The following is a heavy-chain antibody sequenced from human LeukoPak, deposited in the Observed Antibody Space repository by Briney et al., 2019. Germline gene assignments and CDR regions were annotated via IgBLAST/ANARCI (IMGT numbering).Heavy chain of an antibody. CDR2: ISLDGSNK. J-gene: IGHJ4*02. CDR1: GFTFSHYG. CDR3: AKDRNGEYLDY. Sequence: PGRSLRLSCAASGFTFSHYGMHWVRQAPGKGLEWVAVISLDGSNKHYADSVKGRFTISRDDPKNTLSLQMNSLRAEDTAVYYCAKDRNGEYLDYWGQGTLVTVSS. V-gene: IGHV3-30*18. D-gene: IGHD2-8*01.